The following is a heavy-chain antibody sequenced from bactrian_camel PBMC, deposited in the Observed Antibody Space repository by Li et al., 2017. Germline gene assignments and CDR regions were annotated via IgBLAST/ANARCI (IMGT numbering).Heavy chain of an antibody. Sequence: HVQLVESGGGSVEAGGSLRLSCAASGTPNSGYCVAWFRRGLGTAREGVAQIDADGNTVYADSVKGRFTISQDNAKNTLYLQMNSLKPEDTALYRCARQRYRGECVSSFPAPVHYGRWGQGTQVTVS. V-gene: IGHV3S1*01. J-gene: IGHJ4*01. D-gene: IGHD3*01. CDR2: IDADGNT. CDR1: GTPNSGYC. CDR3: ARQRYRGECVSSFPAPVHYGR.